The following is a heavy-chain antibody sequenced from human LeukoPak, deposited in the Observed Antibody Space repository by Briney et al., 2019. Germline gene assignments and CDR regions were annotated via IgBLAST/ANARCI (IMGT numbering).Heavy chain of an antibody. CDR2: INAGNGNT. J-gene: IGHJ4*02. V-gene: IGHV1-3*01. CDR1: GYTFTSYA. D-gene: IGHD2-15*01. Sequence: GASVKVSCKASGYTFTSYAMHWVRQAPGQRLEWMGWINAGNGNTKYSQKFQGRVTITRDTSASTAYMELSSLRSGDTAVYYCARESCSGGSCHYYFDYWGQGTLVTVSS. CDR3: ARESCSGGSCHYYFDY.